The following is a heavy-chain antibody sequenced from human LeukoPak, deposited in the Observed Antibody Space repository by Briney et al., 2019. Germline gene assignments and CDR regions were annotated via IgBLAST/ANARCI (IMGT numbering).Heavy chain of an antibody. CDR1: GFTFSRYW. Sequence: PGGSLRLSCAASGFTFSRYWMHWVRQVPGKGLEWVSFISSSSSYIYYADSVKGRFTISRDNAKKSLYLQMNSLRAEDTAVYYCARGRYDSRIFDYWGQGTLVTVSS. J-gene: IGHJ4*02. D-gene: IGHD3-22*01. CDR2: ISSSSSYI. V-gene: IGHV3-21*01. CDR3: ARGRYDSRIFDY.